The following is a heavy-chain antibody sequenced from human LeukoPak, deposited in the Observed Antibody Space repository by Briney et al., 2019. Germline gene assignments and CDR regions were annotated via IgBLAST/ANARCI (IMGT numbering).Heavy chain of an antibody. CDR1: GFTFSNAW. CDR3: AKVEYYYDSSGYYPY. D-gene: IGHD3-22*01. V-gene: IGHV3-23*01. CDR2: ISGSGGST. J-gene: IGHJ4*02. Sequence: PGGSLRLSCAASGFTFSNAWMNWVRQAPGKGLEWVSAISGSGGSTYYADSVKGRFTISRDNSKNTLYLQMNSLRAEDTAVYYCAKVEYYYDSSGYYPYWGQGTLVTVSS.